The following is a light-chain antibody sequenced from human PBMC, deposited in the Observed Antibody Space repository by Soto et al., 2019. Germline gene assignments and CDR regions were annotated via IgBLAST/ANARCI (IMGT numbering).Light chain of an antibody. V-gene: IGKV3-15*01. Sequence: EIVMTQSPATLSVSPGERATLSCRASQRISSNLAWYQQKPGQAPRLLIYGASTRATDIPVRSSGSGSETEFTLTISSLQSEDFAVYYCLQYNNWPRTFGQGTKVDI. CDR1: QRISSN. CDR2: GAS. CDR3: LQYNNWPRT. J-gene: IGKJ1*01.